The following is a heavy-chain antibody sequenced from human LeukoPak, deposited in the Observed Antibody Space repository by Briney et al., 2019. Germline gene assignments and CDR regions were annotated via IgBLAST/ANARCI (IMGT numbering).Heavy chain of an antibody. D-gene: IGHD2-2*01. J-gene: IGHJ5*02. CDR2: IYYTGGT. CDR3: ARSKAHLSTSWYGNWFDP. Sequence: SETLSLTCSVSGGPITSSSYYWGWIRQPPEKGLEWIGSIYYTGGTYYRPSLKSRVTISVDTSKNQFSLKLSSVTAADTAVYYCARSKAHLSTSWYGNWFDPWGQGTLVTVSS. CDR1: GGPITSSSYY. V-gene: IGHV4-39*01.